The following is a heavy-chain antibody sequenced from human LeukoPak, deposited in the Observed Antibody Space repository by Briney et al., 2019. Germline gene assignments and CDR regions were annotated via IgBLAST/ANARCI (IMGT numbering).Heavy chain of an antibody. Sequence: PGRSLRLSCAASGFTFSSYAMHWVRQAPGKGLEWVAVISYDGSINYYADSVKGRFTISRDNSKNTLYLQMNSLRAEDTAVYYCARKDSGRYINPFEYWGQGTLVTVSS. CDR2: ISYDGSIN. D-gene: IGHD3-10*01. CDR3: ARKDSGRYINPFEY. V-gene: IGHV3-30*04. CDR1: GFTFSSYA. J-gene: IGHJ4*02.